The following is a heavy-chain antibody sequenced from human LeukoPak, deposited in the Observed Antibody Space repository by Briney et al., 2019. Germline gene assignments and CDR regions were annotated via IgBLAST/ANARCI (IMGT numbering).Heavy chain of an antibody. Sequence: GASVKVSCKASGYTFTSYGISWVRQAPGQGLEWMGWISAYNGNTNYAQKLQGRVTMTTDTSTSTAYMELRSLRSDDTAVYYCARDFSGQRYSGYVRFDYWGQGTLVTVSS. J-gene: IGHJ4*02. V-gene: IGHV1-18*01. D-gene: IGHD5-12*01. CDR3: ARDFSGQRYSGYVRFDY. CDR1: GYTFTSYG. CDR2: ISAYNGNT.